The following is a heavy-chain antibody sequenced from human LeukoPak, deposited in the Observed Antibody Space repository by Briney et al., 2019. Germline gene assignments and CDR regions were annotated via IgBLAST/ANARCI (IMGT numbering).Heavy chain of an antibody. CDR2: IKQDGSEK. J-gene: IGHJ4*02. CDR1: GFTFDDYA. V-gene: IGHV3-7*01. Sequence: GGSLRLSCAASGFTFDDYAMSWVRQTPGKGLEWVANIKQDGSEKYYVDSVKGRFTISRDNAKNSLYLQMNSLRAEDTAVYYCARDDFDYWGQGTLVTVSS. CDR3: ARDDFDY.